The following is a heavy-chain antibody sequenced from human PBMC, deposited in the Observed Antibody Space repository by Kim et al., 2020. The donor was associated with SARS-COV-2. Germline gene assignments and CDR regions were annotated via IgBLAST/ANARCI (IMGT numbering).Heavy chain of an antibody. Sequence: AESVKGRLTISRDNSKNSLYLQMNSLRTEDTALYYCAKPQRYSSGWYYGYWGQGTLVTVSS. D-gene: IGHD6-19*01. V-gene: IGHV3-43*01. J-gene: IGHJ4*02. CDR3: AKPQRYSSGWYYGY.